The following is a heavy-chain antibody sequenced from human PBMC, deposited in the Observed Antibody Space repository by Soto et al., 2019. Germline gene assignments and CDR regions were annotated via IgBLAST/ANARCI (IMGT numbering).Heavy chain of an antibody. Sequence: SETLSLTCTVSGTSMSGHFWSWMRQPPEKGLEWIGYGYYSGSTLYNPSLKSRVTISLDTSKNHFSLRLNSVTSADTAVYYCARGVYLSLVRTGWFDPWGQGTLVTVSS. J-gene: IGHJ5*02. D-gene: IGHD3-10*01. CDR3: ARGVYLSLVRTGWFDP. CDR2: GYYSGST. V-gene: IGHV4-59*11. CDR1: GTSMSGHF.